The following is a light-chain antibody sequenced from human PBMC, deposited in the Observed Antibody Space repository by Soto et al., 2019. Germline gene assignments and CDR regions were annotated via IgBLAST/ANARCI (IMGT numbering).Light chain of an antibody. CDR1: SSDVGGYNY. V-gene: IGLV2-14*01. CDR2: EVG. J-gene: IGLJ2*01. Sequence: QSALTQPASVSGSPGQSITISCTGTSSDVGGYNYVSWYQHHPGKAPKLMIYEVGNRPSGVSNRFSDSKSGNTASLTISGLQAEDEADYYCSSYTSSSPVVFGGGTKVTVL. CDR3: SSYTSSSPVV.